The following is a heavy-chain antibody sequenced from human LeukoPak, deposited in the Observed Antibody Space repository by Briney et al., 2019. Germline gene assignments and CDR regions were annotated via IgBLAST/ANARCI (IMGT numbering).Heavy chain of an antibody. CDR1: GYTFTAYY. J-gene: IGHJ4*02. V-gene: IGHV1-2*02. CDR2: INPNSGGR. CDR3: ASARDSGSYPSPFDY. D-gene: IGHD1-26*01. Sequence: ATVKVSCKASGYTFTAYYMHRVREAPGQGLEWMGWINPNSGGRNYPQKFQGRVTMTRDTSITTAYMDLSRLRSDDTAVYYCASARDSGSYPSPFDYWGQGTLVTVSS.